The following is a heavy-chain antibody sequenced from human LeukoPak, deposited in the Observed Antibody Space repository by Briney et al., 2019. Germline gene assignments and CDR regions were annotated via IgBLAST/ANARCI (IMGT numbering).Heavy chain of an antibody. V-gene: IGHV4-34*01. J-gene: IGHJ4*02. CDR2: INHSGSS. Sequence: NPSETLSLTCAVYGGSFSDYYWSWIRQPPGKGLEWIGEINHSGSSNYNPSLKSPVTISVDTSKNQFSLKLSSVTAADTAVYYCAREQQQLAYFDYWGQGTLVTVSS. CDR1: GGSFSDYY. CDR3: AREQQQLAYFDY. D-gene: IGHD6-13*01.